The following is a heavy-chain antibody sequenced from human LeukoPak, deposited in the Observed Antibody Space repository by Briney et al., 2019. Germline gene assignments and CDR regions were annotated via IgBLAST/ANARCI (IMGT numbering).Heavy chain of an antibody. CDR3: ARPRDYYGSGTNYFDY. Sequence: SETLSLTCTVSGGSISSSSYYWGWIRQPPGKGLEWIGSIYYSGSTYYNPSLKSRVTISVDTSKNQFSLKLSSVTAADTAVYYCARPRDYYGSGTNYFDYWGQGTLVTVSS. V-gene: IGHV4-39*01. J-gene: IGHJ4*02. D-gene: IGHD3-10*01. CDR2: IYYSGST. CDR1: GGSISSSSYY.